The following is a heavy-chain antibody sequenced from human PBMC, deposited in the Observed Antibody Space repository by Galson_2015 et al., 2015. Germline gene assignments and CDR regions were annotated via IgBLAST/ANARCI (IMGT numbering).Heavy chain of an antibody. J-gene: IGHJ6*02. V-gene: IGHV1-2*04. CDR2: LNPNSGGT. Sequence: SVKVSCKASGYTFTGYYMHWVRQAPGQGLEWMGWLNPNSGGTNYAQKFQGWVTMTRDTSISTAYMELSRLRSDDTAVYYCAACITMVRGANMGMDVWGQGTTVTVSS. D-gene: IGHD3-10*01. CDR1: GYTFTGYY. CDR3: AACITMVRGANMGMDV.